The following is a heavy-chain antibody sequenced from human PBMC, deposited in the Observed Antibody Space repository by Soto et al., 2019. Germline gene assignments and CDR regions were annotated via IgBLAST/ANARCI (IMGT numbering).Heavy chain of an antibody. CDR2: IYYSGST. Sequence: SETLSLTCTVSGGSISSSSYYWGWIRQPPGKGLEWIGSIYYSGSTYYNPSLKSRVTISVDTSKNQFSLKLSSVTAADTAVYYCARNQQKMIRSGYAYNYYYYYYMDVWGKGTTVTVSS. J-gene: IGHJ6*03. CDR3: ARNQQKMIRSGYAYNYYYYYYMDV. CDR1: GGSISSSSYY. D-gene: IGHD3-3*01. V-gene: IGHV4-39*01.